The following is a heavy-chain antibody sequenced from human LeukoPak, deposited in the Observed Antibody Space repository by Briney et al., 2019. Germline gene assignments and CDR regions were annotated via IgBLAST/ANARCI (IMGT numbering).Heavy chain of an antibody. CDR1: GFTFSSYA. J-gene: IGHJ6*02. D-gene: IGHD4-17*01. CDR2: ISGSGGST. Sequence: GGSLRLSCAASGFTFSSYAMHWVRQAPGKGLEYVSAISGSGGSTYYADSVKGRFTISRDNSKNTLYLQMNSLRAEDTAVYYCAKDGTDYDYYYYGMDVWGQGTTVTVSS. V-gene: IGHV3-23*01. CDR3: AKDGTDYDYYYYGMDV.